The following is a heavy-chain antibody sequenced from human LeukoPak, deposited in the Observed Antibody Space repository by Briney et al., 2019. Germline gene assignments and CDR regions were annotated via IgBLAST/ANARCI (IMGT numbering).Heavy chain of an antibody. J-gene: IGHJ5*02. CDR1: GGSTSSSSYY. CDR3: ASPRPVCSGGSCYLNWFDP. D-gene: IGHD2-15*01. V-gene: IGHV4-39*01. CDR2: LYYSGST. Sequence: SETLSLTCTVSGGSTSSSSYYWGWIRQPPGRGLEWIGSLYYSGSTYYNPSLKSRVTISVDTSKNQFSLKLSSVTAADTAVYYCASPRPVCSGGSCYLNWFDPWGQGTLLTVSS.